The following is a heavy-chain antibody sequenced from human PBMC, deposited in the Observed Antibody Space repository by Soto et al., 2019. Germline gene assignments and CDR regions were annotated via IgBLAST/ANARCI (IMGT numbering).Heavy chain of an antibody. CDR1: GGSISSSSYY. D-gene: IGHD3-10*01. CDR2: IYYSGST. J-gene: IGHJ4*02. Sequence: PSETLSLTCTVSGGSISSSSYYWGWIRQPPGKGLEWIGSIYYSGSTYYNPSLKSRVTISVDTSKNQFSLKLSSVTAADTAVYYCARRVYYGSGSYYFDYWGQGTLVTVSS. V-gene: IGHV4-39*01. CDR3: ARRVYYGSGSYYFDY.